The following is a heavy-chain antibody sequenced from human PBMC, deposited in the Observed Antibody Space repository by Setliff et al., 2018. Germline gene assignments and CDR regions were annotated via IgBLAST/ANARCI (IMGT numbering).Heavy chain of an antibody. Sequence: SVKVSCKASRGTFSSYGITWARQAPGQGLEWMGGIIPIFGTTDYAQKFQGRVTITTDESTSTAYMEMSSLRSEDTAVYYCARERGDIVSTTSYYYYMDVWGKGTTVTVSS. D-gene: IGHD5-12*01. CDR1: RGTFSSYG. J-gene: IGHJ6*03. CDR3: ARERGDIVSTTSYYYYMDV. V-gene: IGHV1-69*05. CDR2: IIPIFGTT.